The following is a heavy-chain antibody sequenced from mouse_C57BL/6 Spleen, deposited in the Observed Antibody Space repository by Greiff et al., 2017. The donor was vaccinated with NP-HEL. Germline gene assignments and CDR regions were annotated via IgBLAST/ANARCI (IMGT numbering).Heavy chain of an antibody. J-gene: IGHJ2*01. Sequence: QVQLKQPGAELVKPGASVKLSCKASGYTFTSYWMHWVKQRPGRGLEWIGRIDPNSGGTKYNEKFKSKATLTVDKPSSTAYMQLSSLTSEDSAVYYCARSMGDSSFDFDYWGQGTTLTVSS. D-gene: IGHD1-1*01. CDR2: IDPNSGGT. CDR3: ARSMGDSSFDFDY. CDR1: GYTFTSYW. V-gene: IGHV1-72*01.